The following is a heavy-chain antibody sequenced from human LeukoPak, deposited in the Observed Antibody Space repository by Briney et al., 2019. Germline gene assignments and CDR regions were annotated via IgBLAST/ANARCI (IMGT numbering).Heavy chain of an antibody. CDR3: AREPRTTGTTLVFMYYYGMDV. CDR2: INPNSGGT. Sequence: ASVKVSCKASGYTFTGYYMHWVRQAPGQGLEWMGWINPNSGGTNYAQKFQGWVTMTRDTSISTAYMELSRLRSDDTAVYYCAREPRTTGTTLVFMYYYGMDVWGQGTTVTVSS. J-gene: IGHJ6*02. V-gene: IGHV1-2*04. CDR1: GYTFTGYY. D-gene: IGHD1-1*01.